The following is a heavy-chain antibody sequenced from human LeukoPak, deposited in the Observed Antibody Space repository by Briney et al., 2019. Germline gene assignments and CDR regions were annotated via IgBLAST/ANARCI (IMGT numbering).Heavy chain of an antibody. CDR3: AKPHGDYPRDPDY. Sequence: GGSLRLSCAASGFTLSSYAMSWVRQAPGKGLEWVSAISGSGGSTYYADSVKGRFTISRDNSKNTLYLQMNSLGAEDTAVYYCAKPHGDYPRDPDYWGQGTQVTVSS. D-gene: IGHD4-17*01. CDR2: ISGSGGST. J-gene: IGHJ4*02. V-gene: IGHV3-23*01. CDR1: GFTLSSYA.